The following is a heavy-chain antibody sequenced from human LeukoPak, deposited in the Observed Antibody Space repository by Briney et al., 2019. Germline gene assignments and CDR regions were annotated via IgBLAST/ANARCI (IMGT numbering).Heavy chain of an antibody. CDR3: ARFNTRTPRANAWFPAYGMDV. Sequence: GASVRVSCKTSGYTFTDYYIHWVRQAPGQGLEWMGWINPNSGDTICAQKFQGRVTMTGDTSISTAYMEVSRLRSDDTAVYYCARFNTRTPRANAWFPAYGMDVWGQGTTVTVSS. CDR2: INPNSGDT. CDR1: GYTFTDYY. J-gene: IGHJ6*02. D-gene: IGHD3-10*01. V-gene: IGHV1-2*02.